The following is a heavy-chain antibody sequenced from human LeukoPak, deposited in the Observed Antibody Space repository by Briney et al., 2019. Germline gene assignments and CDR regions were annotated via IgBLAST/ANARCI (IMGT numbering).Heavy chain of an antibody. D-gene: IGHD2-15*01. Sequence: ASAKVSCKASGYTFINNDINWVRQAPGQGLEWMAWIDPKNGNRGYAQNFQGRVTMTTDTSISTAYMELSSLRSEDTAIYYCARSHTRNGFCGGGRCYPAVWWFDPWGQGTLVTVSS. CDR3: ARSHTRNGFCGGGRCYPAVWWFDP. J-gene: IGHJ5*02. CDR1: GYTFINND. CDR2: IDPKNGNR. V-gene: IGHV1-8*01.